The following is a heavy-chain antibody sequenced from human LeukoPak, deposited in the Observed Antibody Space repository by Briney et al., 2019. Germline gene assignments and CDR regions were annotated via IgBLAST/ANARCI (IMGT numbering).Heavy chain of an antibody. CDR3: AKNKAVAGTVVWFDP. Sequence: GGSLRLSCAASGFTFSSYEMNWVRQAPGKGLEWVSYISSSGSTIYYADSVKGRFTISRDNSKNTLYLQMNSLRAEDTAVYYCAKNKAVAGTVVWFDPWGQGTLVTVSS. J-gene: IGHJ5*02. V-gene: IGHV3-48*03. D-gene: IGHD6-19*01. CDR1: GFTFSSYE. CDR2: ISSSGSTI.